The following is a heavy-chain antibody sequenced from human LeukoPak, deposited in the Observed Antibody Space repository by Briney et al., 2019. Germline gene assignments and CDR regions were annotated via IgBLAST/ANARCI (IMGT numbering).Heavy chain of an antibody. V-gene: IGHV1-8*01. D-gene: IGHD3-3*02. CDR1: GYTSTSPD. CDR2: MNPRDNT. CDR3: ARYTQHYGFDI. J-gene: IGHJ3*02. Sequence: ASVKVSCKACGYTSTSPDINWVRQATGRGLEWLGWMNPRDNTGYAQKFQGRVTLTRDKSINTAYMELSSLRSEDTAVYYCARYTQHYGFDIWGQGTMVTVSA.